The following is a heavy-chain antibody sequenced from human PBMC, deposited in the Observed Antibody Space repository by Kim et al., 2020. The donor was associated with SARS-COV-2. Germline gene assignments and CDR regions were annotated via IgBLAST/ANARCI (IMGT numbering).Heavy chain of an antibody. J-gene: IGHJ6*03. D-gene: IGHD3-22*01. Sequence: SLKRRVTISVDTSKNQFSLKLSTVTAADTAVYYCARSSGLGADDYSYMDVWGKGTTVTVSS. V-gene: IGHV4-31*02. CDR3: ARSSGLGADDYSYMDV.